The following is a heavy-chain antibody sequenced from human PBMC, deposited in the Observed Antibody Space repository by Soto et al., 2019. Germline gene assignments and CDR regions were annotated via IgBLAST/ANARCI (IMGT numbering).Heavy chain of an antibody. J-gene: IGHJ4*02. D-gene: IGHD6-19*01. CDR1: GGSISSYY. V-gene: IGHV4-59*08. CDR2: IYYSGST. CDR3: ARNVQWLVTFDY. Sequence: QVQLQESGPGLVKPSETLSLTCTVSGGSISSYYWSWIRQPPGKGLEWIGYIYYSGSTNYNPSLKRPVPTSVDTSKTQFSLTLSSVTAADTAVYYWARNVQWLVTFDYWGQGTLVTVSS.